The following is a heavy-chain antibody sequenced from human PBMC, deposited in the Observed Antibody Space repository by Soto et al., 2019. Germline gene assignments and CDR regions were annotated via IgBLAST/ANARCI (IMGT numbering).Heavy chain of an antibody. D-gene: IGHD6-6*01. Sequence: QVQLVESGGGVVQPGTSPRLSCAASGFTFTRHGMHWVRQAPGKGLEWVAFISYDGSNKYYVDSVKGRFTISRDNSRNMLYLQMNSLRAEDTAVYYCAKDSGVVSSSSSALRNNYYYMDVWGEGTRVTVSS. V-gene: IGHV3-30*18. CDR3: AKDSGVVSSSSSALRNNYYYMDV. CDR1: GFTFTRHG. J-gene: IGHJ6*03. CDR2: ISYDGSNK.